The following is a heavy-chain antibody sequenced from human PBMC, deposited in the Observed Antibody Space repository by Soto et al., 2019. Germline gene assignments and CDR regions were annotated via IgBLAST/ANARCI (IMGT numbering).Heavy chain of an antibody. J-gene: IGHJ6*02. CDR1: GFTCGEYA. D-gene: IGHD3-22*01. CDR3: TRGLEYYYDSSGRGTADYYYYGMDV. CDR2: IRSKAYGGTT. Sequence: WGSLTLSCTASGFTCGEYAMSWFRQAPGKGLEWVGFIRSKAYGGTTEYAASVKGRYNISRDDSKSIAYLQMNSLKTEDTAVYYCTRGLEYYYDSSGRGTADYYYYGMDVWGQGTTVTVSS. V-gene: IGHV3-49*03.